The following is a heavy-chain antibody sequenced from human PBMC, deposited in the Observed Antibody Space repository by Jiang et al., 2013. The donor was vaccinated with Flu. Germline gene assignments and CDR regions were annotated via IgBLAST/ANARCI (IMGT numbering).Heavy chain of an antibody. D-gene: IGHD3-9*01. J-gene: IGHJ3*02. CDR1: GFTFSSYG. CDR3: ARGDFDTQFAFDI. Sequence: VQLVESGGGVVQPGRSLRLSCAASGFTFSSYGMHWVRQAPGKGLEWVAVIWYDGSNKYYADSVKGRFTISRDNSKNTLYLQMNSLRAEDTAVYYCARGDFDTQFAFDIWGQGTMVTV. V-gene: IGHV3-33*01. CDR2: IWYDGSNK.